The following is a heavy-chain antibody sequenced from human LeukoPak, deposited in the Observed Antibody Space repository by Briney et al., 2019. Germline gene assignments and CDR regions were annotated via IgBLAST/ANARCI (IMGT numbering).Heavy chain of an antibody. Sequence: PSETLSLTCTVSGGAISSRSSYWGWIRQPPGKGLEWIGSMYHSGSTYYNASLKSRVTISVDTSKNQCSLKLTSVTAADTAVYYCARVAGYSYGYIDNWGQGTLVTVSS. D-gene: IGHD5-18*01. CDR3: ARVAGYSYGYIDN. V-gene: IGHV4-39*07. J-gene: IGHJ4*02. CDR2: MYHSGST. CDR1: GGAISSRSSY.